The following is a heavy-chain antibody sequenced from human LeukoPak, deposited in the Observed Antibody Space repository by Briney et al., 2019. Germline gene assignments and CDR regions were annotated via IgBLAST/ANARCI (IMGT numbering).Heavy chain of an antibody. D-gene: IGHD6-13*01. CDR1: GFTFSSYW. CDR2: INSDGSST. Sequence: AGGSLRLSCAASGFTFSSYWMHWVRQAPGKGLVWVSRINSDGSSTSYADSVKGRFTISRDNAKNTLYLQMNSMRAEDTAVYYCATGVQQVRYFDYWGQGTLVTVSS. CDR3: ATGVQQVRYFDY. V-gene: IGHV3-74*01. J-gene: IGHJ4*02.